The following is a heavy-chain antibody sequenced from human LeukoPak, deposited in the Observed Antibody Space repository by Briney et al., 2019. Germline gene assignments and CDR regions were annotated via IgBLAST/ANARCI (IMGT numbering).Heavy chain of an antibody. V-gene: IGHV4-34*01. CDR2: INHSGST. Sequence: SETLSLTCAVFGGSFSGYYWSWIRQPPGKGLEWIGEINHSGSTNYNPSLKSRVTISVDTSKNQFSLKLSSVTAADTAVYYCAREGYYLSGWSNYSYYMDVWGKGTTVTVSS. D-gene: IGHD6-19*01. CDR1: GGSFSGYY. J-gene: IGHJ6*03. CDR3: AREGYYLSGWSNYSYYMDV.